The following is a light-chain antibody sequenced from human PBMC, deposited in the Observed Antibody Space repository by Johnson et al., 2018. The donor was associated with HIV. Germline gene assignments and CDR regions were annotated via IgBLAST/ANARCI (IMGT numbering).Light chain of an antibody. V-gene: IGLV1-51*02. CDR2: ENN. Sequence: QSVLTQPPSVSAAPGQKVTISCSGSSSNIGNNYVSWFQQLPGTAPKLLIYENNKRPSGIPHRFSGSKSGTSATLGITGLQTGDEADYYCGSWDSSLSAFFVFGTGTKVTVL. CDR3: GSWDSSLSAFFV. CDR1: SSNIGNNY. J-gene: IGLJ1*01.